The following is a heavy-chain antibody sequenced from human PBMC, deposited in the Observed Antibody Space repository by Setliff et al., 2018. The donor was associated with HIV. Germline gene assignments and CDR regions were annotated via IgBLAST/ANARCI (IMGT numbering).Heavy chain of an antibody. CDR1: GGSISSCY. CDR2: IYTSGSI. Sequence: PSETLSLTCTVSGGSISSCYWSWIRQPPGKELEWIGYIYTSGSINYNPSLKSRVTISVDTSKNQFSLKLTSVAAADTAVYYCARQESYGNGGLYYFDYWGQGTLVTVSS. CDR3: ARQESYGNGGLYYFDY. J-gene: IGHJ4*02. V-gene: IGHV4-4*09. D-gene: IGHD2-8*02.